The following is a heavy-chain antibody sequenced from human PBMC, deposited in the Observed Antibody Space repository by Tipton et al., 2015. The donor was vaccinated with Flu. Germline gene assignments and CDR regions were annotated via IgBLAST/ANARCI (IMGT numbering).Heavy chain of an antibody. D-gene: IGHD4-11*01. J-gene: IGHJ5*01. V-gene: IGHV4-38-2*01. CDR2: IHHTGTT. CDR1: DDSIASDYY. CDR3: ARRDYSNYVSVPKNWFDS. Sequence: TLSLTCSISDDSIASDYYCCMIRQPPGKGLEWIGNIHHTGTTYYNPSHRSRVNIIRDSSKNQFSLNLSFVTAADTAVYYCARRDYSNYVSVPKNWFDSWGQGILVTVSS.